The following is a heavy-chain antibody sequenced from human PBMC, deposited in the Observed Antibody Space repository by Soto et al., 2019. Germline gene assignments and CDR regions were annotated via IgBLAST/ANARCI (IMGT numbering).Heavy chain of an antibody. Sequence: QVQLVQSGAEVKKPGASVKVSCKVSGYTFTGNYMHWMRQAPGQGPEWMGWINPRNGDTDYAQNFQGRVTTTRDTSISTAYMDLSRLTSDDTAIYFCVRGGGVDVVTPTRIVFDYWGQGTLLTVSS. J-gene: IGHJ4*02. CDR3: VRGGGVDVVTPTRIVFDY. D-gene: IGHD2-21*02. V-gene: IGHV1-2*02. CDR2: INPRNGDT. CDR1: GYTFTGNY.